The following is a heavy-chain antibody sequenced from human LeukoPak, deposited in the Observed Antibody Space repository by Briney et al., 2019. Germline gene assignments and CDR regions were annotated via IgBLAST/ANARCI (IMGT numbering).Heavy chain of an antibody. CDR3: TTDGRFGEKHENI. Sequence: PGGSLRLSCAASGFTFSSYWIHWVRQAPGKGLVWVSRINSGGSDSIYADSVKGRFTISRDSAKNSLYLQMNSLKTEDTAVYYCTTDGRFGEKHENIWGQGTMVTVSS. V-gene: IGHV3-74*01. CDR2: INSGGSDS. D-gene: IGHD3-10*01. J-gene: IGHJ3*02. CDR1: GFTFSSYW.